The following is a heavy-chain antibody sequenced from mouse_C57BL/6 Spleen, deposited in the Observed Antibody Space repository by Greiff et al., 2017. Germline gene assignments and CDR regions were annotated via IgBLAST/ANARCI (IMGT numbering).Heavy chain of an antibody. V-gene: IGHV1-54*01. D-gene: IGHD2-4*01. Sequence: VQLQQSGAELVRPGTSVKVSCKASGYAFTNYLIEWVKQRPGQGLEWIGVINPGSGGTNYNEKFKGKATLTADKSSSTAYMQLSSLTSEDSAVYFWARKAYDYVSAMDYWGQGTSVTVSS. CDR3: ARKAYDYVSAMDY. CDR2: INPGSGGT. J-gene: IGHJ4*01. CDR1: GYAFTNYL.